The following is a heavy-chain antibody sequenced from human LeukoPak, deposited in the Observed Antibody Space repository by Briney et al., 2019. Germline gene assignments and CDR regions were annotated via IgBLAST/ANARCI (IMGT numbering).Heavy chain of an antibody. CDR2: IYYSGSI. CDR1: GGSISSYY. CDR3: ARGSSSFLFGY. Sequence: SETLSLTCTVSGGSISSYYWSWIRQPPGKGLEWIGYIYYSGSINYNPSLKSRVTISLDTSKTQFSLKLSSVTAADTAVNYCARGSSSFLFGYWGQGTLVTVSS. V-gene: IGHV4-59*01. J-gene: IGHJ4*02. D-gene: IGHD6-13*01.